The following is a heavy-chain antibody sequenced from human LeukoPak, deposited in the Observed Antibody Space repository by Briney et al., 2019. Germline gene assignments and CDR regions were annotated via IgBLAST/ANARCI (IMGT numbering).Heavy chain of an antibody. Sequence: ASVKVSCKASGGTFSSYAISWVRQAPGQGLEWMGRIIPIFGIANYAQKFQGRVTITADKSTSTAYMELSSLRSEDTAVYYCARVVTPRILRFLEWRGEDWFDPWGQGTLVTVSS. J-gene: IGHJ5*02. CDR1: GGTFSSYA. CDR3: ARVVTPRILRFLEWRGEDWFDP. V-gene: IGHV1-69*04. CDR2: IIPIFGIA. D-gene: IGHD3-3*01.